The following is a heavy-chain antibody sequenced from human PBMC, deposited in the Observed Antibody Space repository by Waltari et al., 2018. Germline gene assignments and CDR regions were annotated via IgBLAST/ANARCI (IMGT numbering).Heavy chain of an antibody. Sequence: QLQLQESGPGLVKPSETLSLTCTVSVGSISSSSYYWGWIRQPPGKGLEGIGSSYYSGSTYYNPSRKSRVTIAGDTSKNQLSLKLSSVTAADTAVYYCARHVNGGRGVADYWGQGTLVTVSS. J-gene: IGHJ4*02. D-gene: IGHD3-16*01. V-gene: IGHV4-39*01. CDR2: SYYSGST. CDR3: ARHVNGGRGVADY. CDR1: VGSISSSSYY.